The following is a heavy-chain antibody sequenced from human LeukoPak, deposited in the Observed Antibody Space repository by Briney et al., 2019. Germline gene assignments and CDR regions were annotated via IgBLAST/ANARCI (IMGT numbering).Heavy chain of an antibody. D-gene: IGHD6-13*01. Sequence: GGSLRLSCAASGFTFSNYVMSWVRQAPGKGLEWVSAISGSGSNTYYADSMEGRFTISRDNSKNTIYLQMNSLRAEDTALYYCAKAAAAPGFDFWGQGTLVTVSS. J-gene: IGHJ4*02. CDR3: AKAAAAPGFDF. CDR1: GFTFSNYV. V-gene: IGHV3-23*01. CDR2: ISGSGSNT.